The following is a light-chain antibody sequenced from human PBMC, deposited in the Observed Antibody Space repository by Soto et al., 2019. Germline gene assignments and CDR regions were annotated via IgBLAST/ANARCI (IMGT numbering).Light chain of an antibody. CDR1: QSVSSN. CDR3: QQYNNWPHT. J-gene: IGKJ2*01. Sequence: EIVMTQSPATLSVSPGERATLSCRASQSVSSNLAWYQQKPGQAPRLLIYGASTRATGIPARFSGSGSGTEFTLTISSLQYEDFAVYYCQQYNNWPHTFGQGTKREIK. V-gene: IGKV3-15*01. CDR2: GAS.